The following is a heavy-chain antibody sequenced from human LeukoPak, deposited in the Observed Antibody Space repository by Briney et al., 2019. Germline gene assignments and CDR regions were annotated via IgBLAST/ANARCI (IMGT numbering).Heavy chain of an antibody. CDR1: GGSISSGGYS. CDR3: ARVPWEGWLQLFEWYFDL. Sequence: SQTLSLTCAVSGGSISSGGYSWSWIRQPPGKGLEWIGYIYYSGSTYYNPSLKSRVTISVDTSKNQFSLKLSSVTAADTAVYYCARVPWEGWLQLFEWYFDLWGRGTLVTVSS. D-gene: IGHD5-24*01. J-gene: IGHJ2*01. V-gene: IGHV4-30-4*07. CDR2: IYYSGST.